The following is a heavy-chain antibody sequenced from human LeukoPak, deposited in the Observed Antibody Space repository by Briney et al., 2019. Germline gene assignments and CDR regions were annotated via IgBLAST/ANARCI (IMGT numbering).Heavy chain of an antibody. CDR1: GYTFTSYD. CDR3: AREYCSSTSCSGGWWFDP. Sequence: EASVKVSCKASGYTFTSYDINWVRQATGQGLEWMGWMNANSGNTGYAQKFQGRVTMTRNTSIRTAYMELSSLRSEDTAVYYCAREYCSSTSCSGGWWFDPWGQGTLVTVSS. D-gene: IGHD2-2*01. J-gene: IGHJ5*02. V-gene: IGHV1-8*01. CDR2: MNANSGNT.